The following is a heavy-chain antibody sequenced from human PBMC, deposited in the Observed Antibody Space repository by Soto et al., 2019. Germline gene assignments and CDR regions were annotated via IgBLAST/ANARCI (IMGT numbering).Heavy chain of an antibody. J-gene: IGHJ5*02. CDR3: ASSGIVGREVNTWFDP. CDR2: ISYRGST. CDR1: AGSITTSY. Sequence: SETLSLTFTVSAGSITTSYWSWIRQPLGKALEWLGYISYRGSTNYNPSLKSRLTISIDTSKSQISLKLTSMTTADTAVYYCASSGIVGREVNTWFDPWGQGTLVTVSS. D-gene: IGHD3-22*01. V-gene: IGHV4-59*01.